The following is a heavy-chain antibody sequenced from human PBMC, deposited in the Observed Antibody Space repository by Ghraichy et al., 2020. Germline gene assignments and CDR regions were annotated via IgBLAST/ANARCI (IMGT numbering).Heavy chain of an antibody. J-gene: IGHJ3*02. Sequence: SLTCTVSGGSISSYYWSWIRQPPGKGLEWIGYIYNSGTTNYNPSLKSRVTISVETSTNQFSLKLTSVTAADTAVYYCARGRRTSRGYYSTDAFDIWGQGTMVTVS. CDR1: GGSISSYY. D-gene: IGHD3-22*01. V-gene: IGHV4-59*01. CDR2: IYNSGTT. CDR3: ARGRRTSRGYYSTDAFDI.